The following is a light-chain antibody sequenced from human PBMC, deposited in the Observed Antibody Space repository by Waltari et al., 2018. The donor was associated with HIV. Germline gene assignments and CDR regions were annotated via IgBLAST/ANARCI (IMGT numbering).Light chain of an antibody. CDR3: QQRTNWPQNT. CDR1: HSVSTY. J-gene: IGKJ4*01. Sequence: EIVLTQSPATLSLSPGERATLSCRASHSVSTYLAWYQQKLGQPPRLLIHYASNRATGIPPRFSGSGSGTDFTLTISSLEPEDFAVYYCQQRTNWPQNTFGGGTKVEIK. CDR2: YAS. V-gene: IGKV3-11*01.